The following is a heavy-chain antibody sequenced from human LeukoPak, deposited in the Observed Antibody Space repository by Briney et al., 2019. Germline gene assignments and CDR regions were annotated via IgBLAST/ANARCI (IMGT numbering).Heavy chain of an antibody. Sequence: PGGSLRLSWAASGFTFSSYGMHWVRQARGKGLEWVAFIRYDGSNKYYADSVKGRFTISRDNSKNTLYLQMNSLRAEDTAVYYCAKDSRDIVVVPAAITSFEPWGQGTLVTVSS. V-gene: IGHV3-30*02. CDR1: GFTFSSYG. CDR3: AKDSRDIVVVPAAITSFEP. CDR2: IRYDGSNK. D-gene: IGHD2-2*01. J-gene: IGHJ5*02.